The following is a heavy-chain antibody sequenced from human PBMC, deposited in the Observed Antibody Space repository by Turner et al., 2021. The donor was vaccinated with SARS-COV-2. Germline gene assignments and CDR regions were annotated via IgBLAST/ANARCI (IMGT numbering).Heavy chain of an antibody. D-gene: IGHD5-18*01. CDR2: VFYNEST. CDR3: ARLMDTAMDYYGMDV. V-gene: IGHV4-39*01. J-gene: IGHJ6*02. Sequence: QLQLQVAVPGLVKPSEPLSHTCTVSGGSISSRSYYWGWIRQPSGKGLVRIGNVFYNESTYYNPSLKGRVTISVDTSKNQFSLKLSSVTAADAAVYECARLMDTAMDYYGMDVWGQGTTVTVSS. CDR1: GGSISSRSYY.